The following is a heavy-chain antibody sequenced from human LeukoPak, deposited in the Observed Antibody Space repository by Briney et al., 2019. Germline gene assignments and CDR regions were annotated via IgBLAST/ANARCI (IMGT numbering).Heavy chain of an antibody. CDR3: ARDSITIFGVVRNWFDP. V-gene: IGHV1-2*02. CDR2: INPNSGGT. D-gene: IGHD3-3*01. J-gene: IGHJ5*02. Sequence: GASVKVSCKTSGYTFTDYYMHWVRQAPGQGLEWMGWINPNSGGTNYAQKFQGRVTMTRDTSISTAYMELSRLRSDDTAVYYCARDSITIFGVVRNWFDPWGQGTLVTVSS. CDR1: GYTFTDYY.